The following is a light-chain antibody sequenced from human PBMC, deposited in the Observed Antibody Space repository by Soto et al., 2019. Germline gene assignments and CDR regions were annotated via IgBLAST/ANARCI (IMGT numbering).Light chain of an antibody. J-gene: IGLJ1*01. CDR2: DVT. V-gene: IGLV2-11*01. CDR1: SSDVGGYNY. CDR3: CSYAGTYTFFV. Sequence: QSALTQPRPVSGSPGQSVTISCSGSSSDVGGYNYVSWYQQQPGKAPKLLIYDVTIRTSGVSDRFSGSKSGNTASLTISDLQAEDDGDYYCCSYAGTYTFFVFGTGTKVTVL.